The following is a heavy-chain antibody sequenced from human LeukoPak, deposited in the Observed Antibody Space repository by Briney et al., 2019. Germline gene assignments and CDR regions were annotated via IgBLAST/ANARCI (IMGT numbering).Heavy chain of an antibody. Sequence: GGSLRLSCAASEFSVGSNYMTWVRQAPGKGLEWVSLIYSGGSTYYADSVKGRFTISRDNSKNTLYLQMNSLRPEDTAVYYCAKDSKGWKTYYYASGSYHFDYWGQGTLVTVSS. V-gene: IGHV3-66*01. CDR1: EFSVGSNY. D-gene: IGHD3-10*01. CDR3: AKDSKGWKTYYYASGSYHFDY. CDR2: IYSGGST. J-gene: IGHJ4*02.